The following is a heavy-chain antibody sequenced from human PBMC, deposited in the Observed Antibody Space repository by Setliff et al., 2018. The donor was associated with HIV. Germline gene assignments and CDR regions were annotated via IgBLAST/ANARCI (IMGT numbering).Heavy chain of an antibody. V-gene: IGHV3-30*18. CDR3: ANDRRRAGAVRDRNCYFDL. Sequence: GGSLRLSCAASGFTFSDFDMHWVRQAPGKGLEWVAVISFDGNRKFYADSVKGRFTISRDNSKSTLYLQMNSLKPEDTAVFYCANDRRRAGAVRDRNCYFDLWGRGTLVTVSS. J-gene: IGHJ2*01. D-gene: IGHD6-19*01. CDR2: ISFDGNRK. CDR1: GFTFSDFD.